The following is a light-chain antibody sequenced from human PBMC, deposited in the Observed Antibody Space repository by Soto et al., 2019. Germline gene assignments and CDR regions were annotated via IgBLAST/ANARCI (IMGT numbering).Light chain of an antibody. Sequence: IQLTQSPSSLSASVGDRVTITCRASQGVGSYLAWYQQKPGGAPKVLIYASSVLQNGVPSRFSGSGSGTDFTLTITDLQPEDFATYFCQQSYSTPKITFGPGTRVDV. CDR1: QGVGSY. V-gene: IGKV1-39*01. CDR2: ASS. J-gene: IGKJ3*01. CDR3: QQSYSTPKIT.